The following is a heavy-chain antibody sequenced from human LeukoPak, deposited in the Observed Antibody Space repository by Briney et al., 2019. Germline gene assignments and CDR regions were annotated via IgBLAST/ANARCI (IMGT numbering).Heavy chain of an antibody. V-gene: IGHV3-9*01. D-gene: IGHD3-22*01. CDR1: GFTFDDYA. Sequence: TGGSLRLSCAASGFTFDDYAMHWVRQAPGKGLEWVSGISWNSGSIGYADSVKGRFTISRDNAKNSLYLQMNSLRAEDTALYYCAKDGTYDSSGTLDYWGQGTLVTVSS. CDR3: AKDGTYDSSGTLDY. J-gene: IGHJ4*02. CDR2: ISWNSGSI.